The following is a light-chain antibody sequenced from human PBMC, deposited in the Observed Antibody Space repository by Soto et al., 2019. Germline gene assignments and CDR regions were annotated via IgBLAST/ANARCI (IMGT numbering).Light chain of an antibody. CDR3: CSYARPTFYA. Sequence: QSVLTQPASVSGSPGQSITISCTGTGSDIGAYNHVSWYQQHPGKAPKLMIYEVNERPSGVSNRFSGSKSGNTASLTISGLQAEDEADYYCCSYARPTFYAFATGTKVTV. J-gene: IGLJ1*01. CDR2: EVN. V-gene: IGLV2-23*02. CDR1: GSDIGAYNH.